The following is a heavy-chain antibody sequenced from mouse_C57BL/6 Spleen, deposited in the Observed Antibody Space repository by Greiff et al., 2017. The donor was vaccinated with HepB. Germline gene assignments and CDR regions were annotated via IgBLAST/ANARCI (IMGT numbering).Heavy chain of an antibody. D-gene: IGHD2-2*01. J-gene: IGHJ3*01. Sequence: VMLVESDAELVKPGASVKISCKVSGYTFTDHTIHWMKQRPEQGLEWIGYIYPRDGSTKYNEKFKGKATLTADKSSSTAYMQLNSLTSEDSAVYFCARKVDGYDGFAYWGQGTLVTVSA. CDR2: IYPRDGST. CDR3: ARKVDGYDGFAY. CDR1: GYTFTDHT. V-gene: IGHV1-78*01.